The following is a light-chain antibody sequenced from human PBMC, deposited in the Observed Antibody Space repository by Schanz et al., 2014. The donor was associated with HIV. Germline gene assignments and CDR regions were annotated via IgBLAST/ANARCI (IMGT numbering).Light chain of an antibody. CDR3: LQDHDWPFT. Sequence: DIQMTQSPSTLSASVGDRVTITCRASQSISSWLAWYQQKPGKAPKLLIYKASSLESGVPSRFSGSGSGTEFTLTISSLQPDDFATYYCLQDHDWPFTFGGGTKVEIK. CDR2: KAS. CDR1: QSISSW. V-gene: IGKV1-5*03. J-gene: IGKJ4*01.